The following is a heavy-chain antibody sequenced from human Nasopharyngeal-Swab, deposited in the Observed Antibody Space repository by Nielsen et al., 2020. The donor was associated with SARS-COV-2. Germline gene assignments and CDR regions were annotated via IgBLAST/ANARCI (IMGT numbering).Heavy chain of an antibody. CDR2: IYHSGST. CDR3: AGYCSSTSCYKVDAFDI. D-gene: IGHD2-2*03. J-gene: IGHJ3*02. Sequence: LRLSCAVSGGSISSGGYSWSWIRQPPGKGLEWIGYIYHSGSTYYNPSLKSRVTISVDRSKNQFSLKLSSVTAADTAVYYCAGYCSSTSCYKVDAFDIWGQGTMVTVSS. CDR1: GGSISSGGYS. V-gene: IGHV4-30-2*01.